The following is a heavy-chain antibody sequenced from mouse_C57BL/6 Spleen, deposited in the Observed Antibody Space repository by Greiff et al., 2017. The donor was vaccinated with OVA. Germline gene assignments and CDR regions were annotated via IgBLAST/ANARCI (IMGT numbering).Heavy chain of an antibody. Sequence: QVQLQQSGAELVKPGASVKLSCKASGYTFTSYWMQWVKQRPGQGLEWIGEIDPSDSYTNYNQKFKGKATLTVDTSSSTAYMQLSSLTSEDSAVYYCARGRDYGHYAMDYWGQGTSDTVSS. CDR1: GYTFTSYW. CDR2: IDPSDSYT. CDR3: ARGRDYGHYAMDY. V-gene: IGHV1-50*01. J-gene: IGHJ4*01. D-gene: IGHD2-4*01.